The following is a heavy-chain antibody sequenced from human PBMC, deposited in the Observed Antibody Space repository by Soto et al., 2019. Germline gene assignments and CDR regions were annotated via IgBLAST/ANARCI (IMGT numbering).Heavy chain of an antibody. CDR3: ARAGSHYYGSGSDY. D-gene: IGHD3-10*01. CDR1: GYTFTGYY. Sequence: ASVKVSCKACGYTFTGYYMHWVRQAPGQGLEWMGWINPNSGGTNYAQKFQGRVTMTRDTSISTAYMELSRLRSDDTAVYYCARAGSHYYGSGSDYWGQGTLVTVSS. V-gene: IGHV1-2*02. CDR2: INPNSGGT. J-gene: IGHJ4*02.